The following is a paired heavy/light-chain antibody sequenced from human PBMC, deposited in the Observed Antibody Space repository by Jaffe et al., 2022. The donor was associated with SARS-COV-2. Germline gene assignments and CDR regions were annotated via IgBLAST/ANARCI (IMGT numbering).Light chain of an antibody. V-gene: IGKV1-9*01. CDR2: AAS. CDR3: QQLKSYPRVT. Sequence: DIQLTQSPSFLSASVGDRVTIACRASQGISTYLAWYQQKPGKAPRLLIYAASTLQSGVPSRFSGSGSGTEFTLTISSLQPEDFATYYCQQLKSYPRVTFGQGTRLDIK. J-gene: IGKJ5*01. CDR1: QGISTY.
Heavy chain of an antibody. CDR3: ARDFPYNYIDY. J-gene: IGHJ4*02. CDR2: MTSSGSVI. CDR1: GFSFSSYS. V-gene: IGHV3-48*01. Sequence: EVQLVQSGGGLVQPGGSLRISCVGSGFSFSSYSMNWVRQAPGKGLEWVSYMTSSGSVIDYADSVQGRFTISRDNAKNSLYLQMDSLRVEDTAVYYCARDFPYNYIDYWGQGILVTVSS.